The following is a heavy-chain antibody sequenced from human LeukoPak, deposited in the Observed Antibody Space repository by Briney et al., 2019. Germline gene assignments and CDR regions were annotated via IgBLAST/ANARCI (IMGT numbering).Heavy chain of an antibody. CDR2: ISGSGGST. V-gene: IGHV3-23*01. CDR1: GFTFSSYA. D-gene: IGHD5-18*01. Sequence: GGSLRLSCAASGFTFSSYAMSWVRQAPGKGLEWVSAISGSGGSTYYADSVKGRFTISRDNAKNSLYLQMNSLRAEDTAVYYCARAKMLRGYSYDYWGQGTLVTVSS. J-gene: IGHJ4*02. CDR3: ARAKMLRGYSYDY.